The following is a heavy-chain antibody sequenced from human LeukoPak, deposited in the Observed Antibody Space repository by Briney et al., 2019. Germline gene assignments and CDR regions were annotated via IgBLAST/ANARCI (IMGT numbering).Heavy chain of an antibody. D-gene: IGHD6-13*01. V-gene: IGHV3-23*01. Sequence: GGSLRLSCAASGFTFSSYGMSWVRQAPGKGLEWVSAISGSGGSTYYADSVKGRFTISRDNSKNTLYLQMNNLRAEDTAVYYCAQPAIAAAGAFDYWGQGTLVTVSS. CDR2: ISGSGGST. CDR3: AQPAIAAAGAFDY. J-gene: IGHJ4*02. CDR1: GFTFSSYG.